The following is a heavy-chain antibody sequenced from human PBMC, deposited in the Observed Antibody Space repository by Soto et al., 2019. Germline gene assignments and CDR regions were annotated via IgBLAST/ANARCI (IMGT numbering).Heavy chain of an antibody. Sequence: PSETLSLTCTVSGGTISSGGYYWSWIRQHPGTGLEWIGYISYSGSTYYNPSLKSRVTISEDTSKNQSSLILNSVTAEETAVYYYPKGVLNWGQGTLDTVSS. CDR2: ISYSGST. V-gene: IGHV4-31*03. CDR1: GGTISSGGYY. CDR3: PKGVLN. J-gene: IGHJ4*01.